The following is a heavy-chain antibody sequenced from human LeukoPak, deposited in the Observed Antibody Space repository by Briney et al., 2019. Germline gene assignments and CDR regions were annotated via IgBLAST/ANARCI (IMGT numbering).Heavy chain of an antibody. CDR3: ARGPSSGYYPKYYFDY. V-gene: IGHV4-38-2*02. J-gene: IGHJ4*02. CDR1: GYSISSGYY. Sequence: PSETLSLTCTVSGYSISSGYYWGWIRQPPGKGLEWIGEINHSGSTNYNPSLKSRVTISVDTSKNQFSLKLSSVTAADTAVYYCARGPSSGYYPKYYFDYWGQGTLVTVSS. CDR2: INHSGST. D-gene: IGHD3-22*01.